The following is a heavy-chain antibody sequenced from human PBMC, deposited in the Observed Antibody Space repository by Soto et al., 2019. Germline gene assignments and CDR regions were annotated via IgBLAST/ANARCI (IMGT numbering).Heavy chain of an antibody. D-gene: IGHD2-21*02. Sequence: LRLSCAASGFTFSSYGMHWVRQAPGKGLEWVAVIWYDGSNKYYADSVKGRFTISRDNSKNTLYLQMNSLRAEDTAVYYCARDRKEVVVTAILGYWGQGTLVTVSS. CDR3: ARDRKEVVVTAILGY. V-gene: IGHV3-33*01. CDR2: IWYDGSNK. J-gene: IGHJ4*02. CDR1: GFTFSSYG.